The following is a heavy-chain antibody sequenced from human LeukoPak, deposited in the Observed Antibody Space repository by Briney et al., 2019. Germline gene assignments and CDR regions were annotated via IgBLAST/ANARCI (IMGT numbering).Heavy chain of an antibody. V-gene: IGHV3-48*03. CDR3: ARGWGE. CDR1: GFTFSNYE. D-gene: IGHD3-10*01. J-gene: IGHJ4*02. CDR2: ISPSGSTI. Sequence: TGGSLRLACAASGFTFSNYEMNWIRQPPGKGLEWASYISPSGSTIHYADSVKGRFTISRDNARNSLYLQMNSLRAEDTAVYYCARGWGEGGQGTLVTVSS.